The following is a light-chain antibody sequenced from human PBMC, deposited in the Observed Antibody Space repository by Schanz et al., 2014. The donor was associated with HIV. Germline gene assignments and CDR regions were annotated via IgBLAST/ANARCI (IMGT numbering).Light chain of an antibody. CDR2: ATS. CDR1: QSLSSSS. V-gene: IGKV3-20*01. CDR3: QYFGNSGGT. J-gene: IGKJ4*01. Sequence: EIVLTHSPVFLSLSPGGRPTLSCGASQSLSSSSLAWYQQKRDQPPRLVIYATSTRAAGIPDRFSGTGSGTDFTLTISSLEPEDFAVYYCQYFGNSGGTFGGGTKVEIK.